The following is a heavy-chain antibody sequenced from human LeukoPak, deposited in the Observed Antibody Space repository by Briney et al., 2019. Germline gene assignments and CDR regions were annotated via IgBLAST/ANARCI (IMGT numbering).Heavy chain of an antibody. CDR3: ARHGKYSSGSHYFDD. V-gene: IGHV5-51*01. CDR2: IYPGESDA. Sequence: GESLKISCQGSGYIFRGYWIAWVRQTPGKGLEWMGIIYPGESDARYSPSFQGQVTMSADKSISTAYLQWSSLKASDTAVYYCARHGKYSSGSHYFDDWGQGILVTVSS. CDR1: GYIFRGYW. J-gene: IGHJ4*02. D-gene: IGHD6-19*01.